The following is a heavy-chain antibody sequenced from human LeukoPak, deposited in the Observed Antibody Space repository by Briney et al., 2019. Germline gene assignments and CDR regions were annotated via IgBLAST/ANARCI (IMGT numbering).Heavy chain of an antibody. V-gene: IGHV1-24*01. CDR1: GYTLTELS. D-gene: IGHD6-13*01. J-gene: IGHJ4*02. CDR2: FDPEDGET. CDR3: ATHTPRIAAAAKNLAY. Sequence: ASVKVSCKVSGYTLTELSMHWVRQAPGKGLEWMGSFDPEDGETIYAQKFQGRLTVTEDTSTDTVYMELSSLRSDDTAIYYCATHTPRIAAAAKNLAYWGQGALVTVSS.